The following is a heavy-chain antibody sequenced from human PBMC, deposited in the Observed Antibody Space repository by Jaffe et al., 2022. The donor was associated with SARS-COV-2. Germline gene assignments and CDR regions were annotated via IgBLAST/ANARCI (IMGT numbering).Heavy chain of an antibody. Sequence: QVQLQQSGPGLVKPSQTLSLTCAISGDSVSSNSAAWNWIRQSPSRGLEWLGRTYYRSKWYNDYAVSVKSRITINPDTSKNQFSLQLNSVTPEDTAVYYCAREGWNYVPRFDAQKHYFDYWGQGTLVTVSS. CDR2: TYYRSKWYN. CDR3: AREGWNYVPRFDAQKHYFDY. V-gene: IGHV6-1*01. D-gene: IGHD1-7*01. CDR1: GDSVSSNSAA. J-gene: IGHJ4*02.